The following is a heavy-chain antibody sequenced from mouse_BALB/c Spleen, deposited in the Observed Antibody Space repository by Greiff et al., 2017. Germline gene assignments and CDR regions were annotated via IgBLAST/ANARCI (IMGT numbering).Heavy chain of an antibody. CDR3: ARSRDIYEWYFDV. V-gene: IGHV1-7*01. Sequence: QVQLQQSGAELAKPGASVKMSCKASGYTFTSYWMHWVKQRPGQGLEWIGYINPSTGYTEYNQKFKDKATLTADKSSSTAYMQLSSLTSEDSAVYYCARSRDIYEWYFDVWGAGTTVTVSS. D-gene: IGHD2-3*01. J-gene: IGHJ1*01. CDR1: GYTFTSYW. CDR2: INPSTGYT.